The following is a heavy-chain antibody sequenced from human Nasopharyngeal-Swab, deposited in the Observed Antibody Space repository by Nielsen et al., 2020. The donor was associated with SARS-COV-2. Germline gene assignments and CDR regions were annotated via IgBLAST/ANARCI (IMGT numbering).Heavy chain of an antibody. CDR2: FDPEDGET. V-gene: IGHV1-24*01. CDR1: GYTLTELS. D-gene: IGHD6-13*01. CDR3: ARSRGIRGNYYYYGMDV. Sequence: ASVKVSCKVSGYTLTELSMHWVRQAPGKGLEWVGGFDPEDGETIYAQKFQGRVTMTEDTSTDTAYMELSSLRSEDTAVYYCARSRGIRGNYYYYGMDVWGQGTTVTVSS. J-gene: IGHJ6*02.